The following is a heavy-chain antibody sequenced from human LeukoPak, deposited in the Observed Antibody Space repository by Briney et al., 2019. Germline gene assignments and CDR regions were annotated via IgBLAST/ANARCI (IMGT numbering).Heavy chain of an antibody. J-gene: IGHJ6*03. D-gene: IGHD2-21*02. CDR1: GYTFTGYY. CDR2: INPKSGGT. V-gene: IGHV1-2*02. CDR3: ARGVTARGFYYYMNI. Sequence: ASVKVSCKASGYTFTGYYIHWVRQAPGQGLEWMGWINPKSGGTNYAQKFQGRVTMTRDTSISTAYMELSRLRSDDTAVYSCARGVTARGFYYYMNIWGNGTTVTISS.